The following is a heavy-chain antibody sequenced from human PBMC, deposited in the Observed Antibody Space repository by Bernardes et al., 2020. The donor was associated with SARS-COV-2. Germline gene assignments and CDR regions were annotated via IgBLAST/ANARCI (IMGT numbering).Heavy chain of an antibody. CDR1: GFTFSNYA. D-gene: IGHD2-21*02. J-gene: IGHJ3*02. CDR2: ISGSGGST. Sequence: GGSLRLSCAASGFTFSNYAMSWVRQAPGKGLEWVSTISGSGGSTYYADSVKGRFTISRDNSKNTLYLQVNSLRADDTAVYYCAKDSTPPSYCGGDCYGAFDIWGQGTMVTVSS. CDR3: AKDSTPPSYCGGDCYGAFDI. V-gene: IGHV3-23*01.